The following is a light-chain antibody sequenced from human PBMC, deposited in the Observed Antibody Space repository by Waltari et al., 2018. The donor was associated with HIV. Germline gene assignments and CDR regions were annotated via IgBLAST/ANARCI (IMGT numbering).Light chain of an antibody. CDR3: QQYFSYPLP. V-gene: IGKV1-8*01. Sequence: IRMTQSPSLVAAATGDRVTSTCRASQGISSYLAWYQQEPEKAPKLLVYAASTLQSGVPSRFSGSGSGTDVTLSVSCLQSEDFATYYWQQYFSYPLPFGGGTKVEIK. CDR1: QGISSY. J-gene: IGKJ4*01. CDR2: AAS.